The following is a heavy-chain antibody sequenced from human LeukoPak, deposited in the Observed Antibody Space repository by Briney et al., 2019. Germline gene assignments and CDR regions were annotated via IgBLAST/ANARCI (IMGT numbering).Heavy chain of an antibody. D-gene: IGHD3-10*01. CDR1: GGSISSSSYY. CDR3: ARHSSARYYGSGSYYIWDAFDI. J-gene: IGHJ3*02. Sequence: SETLSLTCTVSGGSISSSSYYWGWIRQPPGKGLEWIGSIYYSGSTYYNPSLKSRVTISVDTSKNQLSLKLSSVTAADTAVYYCARHSSARYYGSGSYYIWDAFDIWGQGTMVTVSS. V-gene: IGHV4-39*01. CDR2: IYYSGST.